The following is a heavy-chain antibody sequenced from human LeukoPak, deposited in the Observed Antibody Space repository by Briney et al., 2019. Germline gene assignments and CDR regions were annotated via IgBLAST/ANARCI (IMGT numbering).Heavy chain of an antibody. CDR1: GFTFSSYA. D-gene: IGHD6-19*01. V-gene: IGHV3-30-3*01. CDR2: ISYDGTNK. J-gene: IGHJ4*02. Sequence: PGGSLRLSCAASGFTFSSYAMHWVRQAPGKGLEWVAVISYDGTNKYYADSVKGRFTISRDNSTNTLYLQMNSLRAEDTAVYYCARDGGIAVAGTCLGHWGQGTLVSVSS. CDR3: ARDGGIAVAGTCLGH.